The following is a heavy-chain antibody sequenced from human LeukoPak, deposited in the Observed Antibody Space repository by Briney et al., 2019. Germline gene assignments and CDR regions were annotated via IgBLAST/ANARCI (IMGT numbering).Heavy chain of an antibody. V-gene: IGHV4-39*07. CDR1: GGSFSSSRDY. J-gene: IGHJ4*02. D-gene: IGHD3-22*01. Sequence: SETLSLTCTVSGGSFSSSRDYWGWIRQFPGKGLEWIASIHRSWSTYYSPSLKTRVTISIDTSKSQFSLNLSSVTAADSAVYFCARGERGYSSSSGYFFYLDYWGQGTLVTVSS. CDR2: IHRSWST. CDR3: ARGERGYSSSSGYFFYLDY.